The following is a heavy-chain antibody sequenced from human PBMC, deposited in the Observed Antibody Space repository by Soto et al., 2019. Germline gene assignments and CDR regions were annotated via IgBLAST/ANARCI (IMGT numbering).Heavy chain of an antibody. CDR3: AKDFGYCSGGSCSIYDYYGMAV. D-gene: IGHD2-15*01. V-gene: IGHV3-23*01. Sequence: EVQLLESGGGLVQPGGSLRLSCTASGFTFSSYAMSWVRQAPGKGLEWVSGISGSGGSTYYADSVKGRFTISRDNAKNTLYLQMNSLRAEDTAVYYCAKDFGYCSGGSCSIYDYYGMAVWVQGTTVTFSS. CDR1: GFTFSSYA. J-gene: IGHJ6*02. CDR2: ISGSGGST.